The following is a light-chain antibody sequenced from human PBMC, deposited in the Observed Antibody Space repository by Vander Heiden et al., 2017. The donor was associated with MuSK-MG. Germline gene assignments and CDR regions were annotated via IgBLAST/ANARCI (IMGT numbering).Light chain of an antibody. CDR1: QSISSW. V-gene: IGKV1-5*01. J-gene: IGKJ2*02. Sequence: DIQMTQSPSTLSASVGDRVTITCRASQSISSWLAWYQQKPGKAPKLLIYDASSLESGVPSRFSGSGSGTEFTLTISSLQPDDFATYYCQQDYSYSCTFGPGTKMEIK. CDR2: DAS. CDR3: QQDYSYSCT.